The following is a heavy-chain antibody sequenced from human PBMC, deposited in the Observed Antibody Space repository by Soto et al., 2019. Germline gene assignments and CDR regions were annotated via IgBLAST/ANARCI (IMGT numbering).Heavy chain of an antibody. V-gene: IGHV1-46*01. D-gene: IGHD3-22*01. Sequence: ASVKVSCKASGYTFTHYHVYWVRQAPGRGLEWLGMINSSGGSTTYAQNLQGRVTMTRDTSTNTVYMELSSLRSEDTAVYYCATEAINSSGYSRYFQHWGQGTLVTVYS. CDR3: ATEAINSSGYSRYFQH. CDR1: GYTFTHYH. J-gene: IGHJ1*01. CDR2: INSSGGST.